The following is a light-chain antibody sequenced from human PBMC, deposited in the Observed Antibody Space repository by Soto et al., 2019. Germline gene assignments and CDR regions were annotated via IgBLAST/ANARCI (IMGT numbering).Light chain of an antibody. CDR2: SNN. Sequence: QSVLTQPPSASGTPGPRVTISCSGSSSNIGSNIVNWYQQLPGPAPKLLIDSNNRRPSGVPDQFYGSKSGTSASLAISGLQSEDEADYYCAAWDDSLNGVVFGGGTKLTVL. V-gene: IGLV1-44*01. CDR1: SSNIGSNI. J-gene: IGLJ2*01. CDR3: AAWDDSLNGVV.